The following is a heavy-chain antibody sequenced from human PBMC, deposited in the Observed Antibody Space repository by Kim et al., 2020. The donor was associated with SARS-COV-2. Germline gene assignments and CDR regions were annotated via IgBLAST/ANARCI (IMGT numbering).Heavy chain of an antibody. CDR1: GYTFTSYG. J-gene: IGHJ6*02. CDR3: ARVGRWNYWTYYYYGMDV. CDR2: ISAYNGNT. Sequence: ASVKVSCKASGYTFTSYGISWVRQAPGQGLEWMGWISAYNGNTNYAQKLQGRVTMTTDTSTSTAYMELRSLRSDDTAVYYCARVGRWNYWTYYYYGMDVWGQGTTVTVSS. D-gene: IGHD1-7*01. V-gene: IGHV1-18*01.